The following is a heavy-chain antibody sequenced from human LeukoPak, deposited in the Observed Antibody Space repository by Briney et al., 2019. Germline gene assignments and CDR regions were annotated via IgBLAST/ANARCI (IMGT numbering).Heavy chain of an antibody. J-gene: IGHJ6*03. CDR2: ISGSGGST. Sequence: GGSLRLSCAASGFTFSSYAMTWVRQAPGKGLEWVSAISGSGGSTYYADSVKGRFTISRDNSKNTVYLQLNSLRAEDTAVYYCARDKEYYYYMDVWGKGTTVTVSS. CDR3: ARDKEYYYYMDV. CDR1: GFTFSSYA. D-gene: IGHD6-6*01. V-gene: IGHV3-23*01.